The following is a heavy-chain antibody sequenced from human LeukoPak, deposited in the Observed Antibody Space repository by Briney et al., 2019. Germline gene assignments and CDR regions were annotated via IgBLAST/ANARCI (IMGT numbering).Heavy chain of an antibody. J-gene: IGHJ6*03. D-gene: IGHD3-3*01. V-gene: IGHV1-8*01. CDR3: ARETIFGVVDYYYYYMDV. CDR1: GYTFTSYD. CDR2: MNPNSGNT. Sequence: GASVKVSCKASGYTFTSYDINWVRPATGQGLDWMGWMNPNSGNTGYAQKFQGRVTMNRNTSISTAYMELSSLRSEDTAVYYCARETIFGVVDYYYYYMDVWGKGTTVTVSS.